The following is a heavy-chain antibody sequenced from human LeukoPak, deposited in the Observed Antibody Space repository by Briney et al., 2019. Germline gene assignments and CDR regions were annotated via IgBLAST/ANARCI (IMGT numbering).Heavy chain of an antibody. V-gene: IGHV4-59*01. CDR1: GASISPDY. Sequence: SETLSLTCTVSGASISPDYWSWIRQPPGKGLEFIGYIYYTGGTNYNPSLKSRVTISVDTSKNQFSLKLISVTAADTAVYRCARLAKVESRSLAHYFDSWGQGALDTVSS. J-gene: IGHJ4*02. CDR3: ARLAKVESRSLAHYFDS. CDR2: IYYTGGT. D-gene: IGHD1-26*01.